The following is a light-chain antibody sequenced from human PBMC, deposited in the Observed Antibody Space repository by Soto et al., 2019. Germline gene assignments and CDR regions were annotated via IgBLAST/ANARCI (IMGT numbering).Light chain of an antibody. V-gene: IGKV1-39*01. CDR1: QNLSNY. Sequence: DIQMTQSPSSLSASVGDRVTMTCRASQNLSNYLNWYQQKPGKAPKLLMHAASNLQSGVPSRFSGSGSGTDFTLTISSLQTEDFAAYYCQQSYSTPVTFGGGTKVEIK. J-gene: IGKJ4*01. CDR2: AAS. CDR3: QQSYSTPVT.